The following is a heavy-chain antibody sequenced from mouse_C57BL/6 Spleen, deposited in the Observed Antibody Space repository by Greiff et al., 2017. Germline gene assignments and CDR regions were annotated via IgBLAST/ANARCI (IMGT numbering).Heavy chain of an antibody. Sequence: VQLQQSGAELVRPGASVKLSCTASGFNIKDYYMHWVKQRPEQGLEWIGRIDPEDGDTEYAPKFQGKATMTADTSSNTAYLQLSSLTSADTAVDDSAECYDDGPWFAYWGQGTLVTVSA. J-gene: IGHJ3*01. CDR3: AECYDDGPWFAY. V-gene: IGHV14-1*01. CDR2: IDPEDGDT. CDR1: GFNIKDYY. D-gene: IGHD2-4*01.